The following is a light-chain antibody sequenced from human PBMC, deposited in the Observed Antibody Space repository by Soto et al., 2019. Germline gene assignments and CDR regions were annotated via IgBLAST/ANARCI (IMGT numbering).Light chain of an antibody. CDR3: TSYSSSGSYV. CDR1: SSDIGAYNF. CDR2: DVS. J-gene: IGLJ1*01. V-gene: IGLV2-14*01. Sequence: QSALTQPASLSGSPGQSITISCTGTSSDIGAYNFVSWYQQHPGKAPKLMIYDVSNRPSGVSDRFSGFKSGDTASLTISGLQAEDEAEYYCTSYSSSGSYVFGTGTKVTVL.